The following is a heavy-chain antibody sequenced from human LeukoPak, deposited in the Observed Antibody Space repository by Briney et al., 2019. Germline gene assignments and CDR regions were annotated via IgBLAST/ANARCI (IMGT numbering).Heavy chain of an antibody. D-gene: IGHD4-11*01. Sequence: PSETLSLTCTVSGGSISSYYWSWIRQPPGKGLEWIGYISYSGSTNYNPSLKSRVTISVDTSKNQFSLKLSSVTAADTAVYYCARSNSGWFDPWGQGTLVTVSS. CDR3: ARSNSGWFDP. CDR1: GGSISSYY. J-gene: IGHJ5*02. V-gene: IGHV4-59*01. CDR2: ISYSGST.